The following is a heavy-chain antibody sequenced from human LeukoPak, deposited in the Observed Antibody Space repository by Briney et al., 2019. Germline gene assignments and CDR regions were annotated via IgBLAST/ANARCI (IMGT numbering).Heavy chain of an antibody. CDR2: ISSNGGST. CDR1: GFTFSSYA. J-gene: IGHJ4*02. V-gene: IGHV3-64*01. D-gene: IGHD6-6*01. CDR3: AREASMVVRCSDY. Sequence: GGSLRLSCAASGFTFSSYAMHWVRQAPGKGLEYVSAISSNGGSTSYANSVKGRFTISRDNSKNTLYLQMGSLRAEDMAVYYCAREASMVVRCSDYWGQGTLVTVSS.